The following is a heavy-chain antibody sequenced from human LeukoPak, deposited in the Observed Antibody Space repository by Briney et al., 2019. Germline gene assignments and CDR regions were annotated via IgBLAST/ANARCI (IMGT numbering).Heavy chain of an antibody. Sequence: TGGSLRLSCAASGFTFSSYWMHWVRQAPGKGLVWVSRFNSDGSSTSYADSVKGRFTISRDNAKNTLYLQMNSLRAEDTAVYYCARDWTFDYWGQGTLVTVSS. CDR1: GFTFSSYW. CDR2: FNSDGSST. CDR3: ARDWTFDY. D-gene: IGHD1-1*01. J-gene: IGHJ4*02. V-gene: IGHV3-74*01.